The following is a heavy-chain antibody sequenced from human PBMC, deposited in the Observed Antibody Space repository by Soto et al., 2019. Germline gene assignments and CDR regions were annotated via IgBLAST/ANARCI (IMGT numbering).Heavy chain of an antibody. CDR1: GFTFSSYM. Sequence: EVQLLESGGGLVQPGGSLRLACAGSGFTFSSYMLSWVRQAPGRGLEWVASISGSGGITYYADSVRGRFNISRDNSKDTVYLQMNSMRADDTAVYYCAKGLLVIMRESRRNLMAVWGQGTTVTVSS. J-gene: IGHJ6*02. D-gene: IGHD2-8*01. CDR2: ISGSGGIT. V-gene: IGHV3-23*01. CDR3: AKGLLVIMRESRRNLMAV.